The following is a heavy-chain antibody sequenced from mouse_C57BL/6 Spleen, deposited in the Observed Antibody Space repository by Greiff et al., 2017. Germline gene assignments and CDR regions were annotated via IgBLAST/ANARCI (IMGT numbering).Heavy chain of an antibody. CDR3: ARELHPIPDY. CDR1: GYTFTSYW. V-gene: IGHV1-55*01. CDR2: IYPGSGST. J-gene: IGHJ2*01. Sequence: LQQPGASVKMSCKASGYTFTSYWITWVKQRPGQGLEWIGDIYPGSGSTNYNEKFKSKATLTVDTSSSTAYMQLSSLTSEDSAVYYCARELHPIPDYWGQGTTLTVSS. D-gene: IGHD6-5*01.